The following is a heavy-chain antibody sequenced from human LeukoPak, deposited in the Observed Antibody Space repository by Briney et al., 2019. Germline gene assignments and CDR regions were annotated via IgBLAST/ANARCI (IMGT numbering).Heavy chain of an antibody. D-gene: IGHD6-13*01. CDR1: GGSISSSGYY. Sequence: SETLSLTCTVSGGSISSSGYYWSWIRQHPGKGLEWIGYIYYSGSTYYNPSLKGRVTISVDTSKNQFSLKLSSVTAADTAVYYCARGKYSSSWYIDYWGQGTLVTVSS. CDR3: ARGKYSSSWYIDY. CDR2: IYYSGST. J-gene: IGHJ4*02. V-gene: IGHV4-31*03.